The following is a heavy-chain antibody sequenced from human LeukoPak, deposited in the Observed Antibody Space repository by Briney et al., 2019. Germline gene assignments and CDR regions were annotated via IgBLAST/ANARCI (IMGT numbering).Heavy chain of an antibody. J-gene: IGHJ4*02. D-gene: IGHD4-17*01. CDR3: TTHGDSPYYFDY. V-gene: IGHV3-73*01. Sequence: GGSLRLSCAASGFTFSGSAMHWVRQASGKGLEWVGRIRSKANSYATAYAASVKGRFTISRDDSNNTLYLQMNSLKTEDTAVYYCTTHGDSPYYFDYWGQGTLVTVSS. CDR1: GFTFSGSA. CDR2: IRSKANSYAT.